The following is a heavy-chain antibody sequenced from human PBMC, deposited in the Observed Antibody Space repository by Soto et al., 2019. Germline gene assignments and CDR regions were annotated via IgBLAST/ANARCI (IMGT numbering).Heavy chain of an antibody. D-gene: IGHD3-10*01. V-gene: IGHV3-9*01. J-gene: IGHJ4*02. Sequence: SLXLSCAASGFTFDDDCMHWVRQAPGKGLEWVSGISWNSGSIGYADSVKGRFTISRDNAKNSLYLQMNSLRAEDTALYYCSTCLLPRTFEHWGQGTLVTVPS. CDR2: ISWNSGSI. CDR1: GFTFDDDC. CDR3: STCLLPRTFEH.